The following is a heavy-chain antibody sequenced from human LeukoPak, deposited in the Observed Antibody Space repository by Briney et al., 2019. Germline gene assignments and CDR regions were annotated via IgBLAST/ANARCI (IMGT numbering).Heavy chain of an antibody. D-gene: IGHD2-2*02. CDR1: GFTFSSYS. CDR3: AKVAVPAAIEKSFDY. J-gene: IGHJ4*02. Sequence: GGSLRLSCAASGFTFSSYSMNWVRQAPGKGLEWVSYISSSSSTIYYADSVKGRFIISRDNAKNSLYLQMNSLRAEDTAVYYCAKVAVPAAIEKSFDYWGQGTLVTVSS. CDR2: ISSSSSTI. V-gene: IGHV3-48*01.